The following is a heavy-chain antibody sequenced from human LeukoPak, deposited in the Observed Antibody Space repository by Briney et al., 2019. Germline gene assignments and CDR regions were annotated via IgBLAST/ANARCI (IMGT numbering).Heavy chain of an antibody. Sequence: PGGSLRLSCAASGFTFSSYSMNWVRQAPGKGLECVSSISSSSSYIYCADSVKGRFTISRDNAKNSLYLQMNSLRAEDTAVYYCAREKLPLDYWGQGTLVTVSS. J-gene: IGHJ4*02. CDR1: GFTFSSYS. CDR3: AREKLPLDY. D-gene: IGHD2-15*01. CDR2: ISSSSSYI. V-gene: IGHV3-21*01.